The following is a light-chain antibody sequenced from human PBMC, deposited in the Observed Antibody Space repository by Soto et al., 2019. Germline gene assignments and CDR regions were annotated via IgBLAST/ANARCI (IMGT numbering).Light chain of an antibody. J-gene: IGKJ4*01. CDR1: QNILYRSNNKNY. Sequence: DIVMTQSPDSLAVSLGERATFNCKSSQNILYRSNNKNYLAWYQHKPGQPPKLLIYWASTRESGVPDRFSGSGSGTDFTLTISSLQSEDVADYYCQQYYSTPLTFGGGTKVVIK. V-gene: IGKV4-1*01. CDR3: QQYYSTPLT. CDR2: WAS.